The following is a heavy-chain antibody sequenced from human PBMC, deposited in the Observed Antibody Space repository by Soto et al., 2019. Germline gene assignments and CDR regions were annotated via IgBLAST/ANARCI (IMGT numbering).Heavy chain of an antibody. J-gene: IGHJ6*02. CDR2: IYYSGST. CDR3: ARDASYMLVGGNYYGMDL. V-gene: IGHV4-59*01. D-gene: IGHD2-8*01. CDR1: GGSISSYY. Sequence: PSETLSLTCTVSGGSISSYYWSWIRQPPGKGLEWIGYIYYSGSTNYNPSLKSRVTISVDTSKNQFSLKLSSVTAADTAVYYCARDASYMLVGGNYYGMDLWGQGTTVTVSS.